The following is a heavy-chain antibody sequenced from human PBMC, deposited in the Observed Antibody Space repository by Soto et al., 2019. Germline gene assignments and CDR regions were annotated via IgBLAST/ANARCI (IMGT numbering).Heavy chain of an antibody. D-gene: IGHD6-13*01. Sequence: GGSLRLSCAASGFTFSSYGMHWVRQAPGKGLEWVAVISYDGSNKYYADSVKGRFTISRDNSKNTLYLQMNSLRAEDTAVYYCAKGEGSSWYGMDVWGQGTTVTVSS. V-gene: IGHV3-30*18. CDR2: ISYDGSNK. J-gene: IGHJ6*01. CDR3: AKGEGSSWYGMDV. CDR1: GFTFSSYG.